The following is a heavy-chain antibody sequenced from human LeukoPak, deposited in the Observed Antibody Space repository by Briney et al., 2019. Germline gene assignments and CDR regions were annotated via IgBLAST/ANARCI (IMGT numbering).Heavy chain of an antibody. J-gene: IGHJ4*02. V-gene: IGHV3-53*01. CDR2: IYSDNT. D-gene: IGHD4/OR15-4a*01. CDR3: ARRAGAYSHPYDY. Sequence: GGSLRLSCTVSGFTVSSNSMSWVRQAPGKELEWVSFIYSDNTHYSDSVKGRFTISRDNSKNTLYLQMDSLRAEDTAVYYCARRAGAYSHPYDYWGQGTLVTVSS. CDR1: GFTVSSNS.